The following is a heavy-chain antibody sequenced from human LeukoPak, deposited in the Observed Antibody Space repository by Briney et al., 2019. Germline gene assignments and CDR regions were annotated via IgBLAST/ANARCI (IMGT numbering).Heavy chain of an antibody. D-gene: IGHD3-9*01. CDR1: GFTFSSYA. CDR2: ISGSGGST. CDR3: AKGSVYYDILTGYFNDYYYYGMDV. Sequence: GGSLRLSYAASGFTFSSYAMSWVRQAPGKGLEWVSAISGSGGSTYYADSVKGRFTISRDNSKNTLYLQMNSLRAEDTAVYYCAKGSVYYDILTGYFNDYYYYGMDVWGQGTTVTVSS. V-gene: IGHV3-23*01. J-gene: IGHJ6*02.